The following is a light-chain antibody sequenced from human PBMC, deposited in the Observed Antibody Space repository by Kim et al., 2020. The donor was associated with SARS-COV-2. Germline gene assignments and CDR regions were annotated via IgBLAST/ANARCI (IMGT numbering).Light chain of an antibody. V-gene: IGLV3-1*01. CDR3: QAWDSSTYV. CDR2: QDS. J-gene: IGLJ1*01. Sequence: SVSPGQTASITCSGDKLGDKYASWYQQKPGQSHVLVIYQDSKRPSGIPERFSGSNSGNTATLTISGTQAMDEADYYCQAWDSSTYVFGTGTKVTVL. CDR1: KLGDKY.